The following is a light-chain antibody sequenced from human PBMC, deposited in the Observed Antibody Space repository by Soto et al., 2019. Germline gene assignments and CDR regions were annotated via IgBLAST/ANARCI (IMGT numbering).Light chain of an antibody. CDR1: QSVSSSY. Sequence: IVLTQSPGTLSLSPGERATLSCRASQSVSSSYLAWYQQKPGQAPRLLIYGASSRATGIPDRFSGSGSGTDFTLTISRLEPEDFAVYYCQQYGSSPTWTFGQGXXXXI. CDR3: QQYGSSPTWT. J-gene: IGKJ1*01. CDR2: GAS. V-gene: IGKV3-20*01.